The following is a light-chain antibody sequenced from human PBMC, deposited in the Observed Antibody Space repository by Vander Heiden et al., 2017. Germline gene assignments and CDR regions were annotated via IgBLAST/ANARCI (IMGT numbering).Light chain of an antibody. CDR3: VLYMGSGIWV. J-gene: IGLJ3*02. V-gene: IGLV8-61*01. CDR1: SGSVSTSYY. Sequence: QTLVTQAPSFSVSPGGTVTLTCGLTSGSVSTSYYPSWYQQTPGQAPRTLIYSTNSRSSGVPDRFSGSILGNKAALTITGAQADDESDYYCVLYMGSGIWVFGGGTKLTVL. CDR2: STN.